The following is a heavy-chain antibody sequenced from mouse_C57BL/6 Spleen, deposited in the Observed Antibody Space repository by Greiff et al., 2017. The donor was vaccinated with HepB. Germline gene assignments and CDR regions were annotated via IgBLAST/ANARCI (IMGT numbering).Heavy chain of an antibody. V-gene: IGHV1-82*01. CDR1: GYAFSSSW. D-gene: IGHD4-1*01. Sequence: VQLQQSGPELVKPGASVKISCKASGYAFSSSWMNWVKQRPGKGLEWIGRIYPGDGDTNYNGKFKGNATLTADKSSSTAYMQLSSLTSEDSAVYFCAREGALGRYFDYWGQGTTLTVSS. CDR3: AREGALGRYFDY. J-gene: IGHJ2*01. CDR2: IYPGDGDT.